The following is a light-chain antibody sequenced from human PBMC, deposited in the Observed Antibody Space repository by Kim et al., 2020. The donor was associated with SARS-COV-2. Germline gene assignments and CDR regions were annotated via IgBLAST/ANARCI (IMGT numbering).Light chain of an antibody. V-gene: IGKV1-5*01. CDR3: QQYNVH. CDR1: QSITTW. Sequence: DIQMTQSPSTLSASVGDRVTITCRASQSITTWLVWYQQKPGKAPKLLIYDASTLHSGVPSRFSGSGYGTEFTLTISSLQPDDSATYYCQQYNVHFGQGTKLEI. J-gene: IGKJ2*01. CDR2: DAS.